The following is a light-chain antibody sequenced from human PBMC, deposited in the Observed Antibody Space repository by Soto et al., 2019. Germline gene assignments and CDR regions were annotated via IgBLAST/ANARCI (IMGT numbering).Light chain of an antibody. CDR1: QTVRANY. Sequence: EIVLTQSPGTLSLSPGDRATLSCRASQTVRANYLAWYQQKPGQAPRLVIHGASNRATDIPDRVSGSGSGTDFPLTINRLEPEDFAVYYCQQYGDSPATFGQGTKVDIK. V-gene: IGKV3-20*01. J-gene: IGKJ1*01. CDR2: GAS. CDR3: QQYGDSPAT.